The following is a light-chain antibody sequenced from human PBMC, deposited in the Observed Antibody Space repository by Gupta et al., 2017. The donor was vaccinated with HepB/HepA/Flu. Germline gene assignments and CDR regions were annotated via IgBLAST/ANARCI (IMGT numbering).Light chain of an antibody. CDR2: DVS. Sequence: QSALTSPRSVSGSPVQSVSILCTGTSSDVGGYNYVPWYQPHPGKAPKLMIYDVSKRPSGVPDRFSGSKSGNTASLTISGLQAEDEADYYCCSYAGSYTYVVFGGGTKLTVL. CDR3: CSYAGSYTYVV. J-gene: IGLJ2*01. CDR1: SSDVGGYNY. V-gene: IGLV2-11*01.